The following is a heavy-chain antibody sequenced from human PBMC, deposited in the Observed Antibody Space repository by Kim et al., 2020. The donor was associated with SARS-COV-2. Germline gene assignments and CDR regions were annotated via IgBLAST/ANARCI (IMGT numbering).Heavy chain of an antibody. J-gene: IGHJ6*02. Sequence: GGSLRLSCAASGFTFSSYAMHWVRQAPGKGLEWVAVISYDGSNKYYADSVKGRFTISRDNSKNTLYLQMNSLRAEDTAVYYCASDYGMDVWGQGTTVTVSS. CDR2: ISYDGSNK. V-gene: IGHV3-30*04. CDR3: ASDYGMDV. CDR1: GFTFSSYA.